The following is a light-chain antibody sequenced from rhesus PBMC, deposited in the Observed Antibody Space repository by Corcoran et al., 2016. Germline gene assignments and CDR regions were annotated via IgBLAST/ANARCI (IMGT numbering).Light chain of an antibody. Sequence: DIQMTQSPSSLSASVGDRVTITCRASQGITNDVAWYQQKPGETPKLLIYEASSLQSGIPSRFSGSGSGTDFTLTISSLQSEDFATYYCQHYYSTPLTFGGGTKVEIK. CDR1: QGITND. CDR2: EAS. V-gene: IGKV1-25*01. J-gene: IGKJ4*01. CDR3: QHYYSTPLT.